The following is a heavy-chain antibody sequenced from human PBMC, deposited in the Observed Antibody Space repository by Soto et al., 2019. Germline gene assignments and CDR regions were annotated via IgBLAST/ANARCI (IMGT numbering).Heavy chain of an antibody. CDR3: ARTGFYYYGSGSPVAVDY. D-gene: IGHD3-10*01. V-gene: IGHV1-18*01. Sequence: QVQLVQSGAEVKKPGASVKVSCKASGYTFTSYGISWVRQAPGQGLEWMGWISAYNGNTHYAQKLQGRVTMTTDTXTXTPXMELRSLRSDDTAVYFCARTGFYYYGSGSPVAVDYWGQGTLVTVSS. J-gene: IGHJ4*02. CDR1: GYTFTSYG. CDR2: ISAYNGNT.